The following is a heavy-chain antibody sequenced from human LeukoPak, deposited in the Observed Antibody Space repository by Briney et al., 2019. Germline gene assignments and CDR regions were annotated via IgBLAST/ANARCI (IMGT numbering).Heavy chain of an antibody. CDR2: IYYSGST. CDR3: ASGSQSIGWYYDY. CDR1: GGSISSSSYW. J-gene: IGHJ4*02. Sequence: SETLSLTCTVSGGSISSSSYWRGWIRRPPGKGLEWIGSIYYSGSTYYNPSLKSRLTLSVDTSKNQFSLKLSSVTAADTAVYYCASGSQSIGWYYDYWGQGTLVTVSS. D-gene: IGHD6-19*01. V-gene: IGHV4-39*01.